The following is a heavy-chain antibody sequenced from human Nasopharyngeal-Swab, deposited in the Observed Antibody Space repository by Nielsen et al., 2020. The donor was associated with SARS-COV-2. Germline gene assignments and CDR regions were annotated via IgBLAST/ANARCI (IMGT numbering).Heavy chain of an antibody. D-gene: IGHD1-20*01. CDR2: INHSGST. Sequence: SETLSLTCAVYGGSFSGYYWSWIRQPPGKGLEWIGEINHSGSTNYNPSLKSRVTISVDTSKNQFSLKLSSVTAADTAVYYCARGITGYGSYWGQGTLVTVSS. CDR3: ARGITGYGSY. CDR1: GGSFSGYY. V-gene: IGHV4-34*01. J-gene: IGHJ4*02.